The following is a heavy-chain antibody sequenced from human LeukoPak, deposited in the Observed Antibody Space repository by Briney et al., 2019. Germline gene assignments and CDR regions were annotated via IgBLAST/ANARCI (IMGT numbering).Heavy chain of an antibody. CDR1: GYSINNGFY. V-gene: IGHV4-38-2*02. D-gene: IGHD1-20*01. J-gene: IGHJ4*02. CDR3: ARVLPITPYFDY. CDR2: IYHSERT. Sequence: PSETLSLTCTVSGYSINNGFYWGWIRQPPGKGLEWIGSIYHSERTHYNPSLKSRVTISVDTSKNQFSLKLSSVTAADTAVYYCARVLPITPYFDYWGQGTLVTVSS.